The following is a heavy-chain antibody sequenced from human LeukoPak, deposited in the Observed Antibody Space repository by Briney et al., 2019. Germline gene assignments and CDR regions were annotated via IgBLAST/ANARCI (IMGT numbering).Heavy chain of an antibody. V-gene: IGHV1-18*01. CDR3: AGYSYGYDAFDI. CDR2: ISAYTGNT. D-gene: IGHD5-18*01. J-gene: IGHJ3*02. Sequence: ASVKVSCKASGYTLTNNGITWVRQAPGQGLEWMGWISAYTGNTNYAQKLQGRVTMTTDTSTSTAYMEPRSLRSDDTAVYYCAGYSYGYDAFDIWGQGTMVTVSS. CDR1: GYTLTNNG.